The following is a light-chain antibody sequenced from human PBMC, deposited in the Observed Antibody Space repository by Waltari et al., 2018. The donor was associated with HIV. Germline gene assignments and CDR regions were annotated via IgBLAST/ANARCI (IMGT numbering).Light chain of an antibody. CDR2: WAS. CDR3: QQYYSRPWT. Sequence: DIVMTQSPDSLAVSLGERATVNCKSRHTVLHSSSGKNYLAWYQHRPGQPPKLLFYWASIRESGVPDRFSGSWSATDFSLTINNLQAEDVAVYICQQYYSRPWTFGQGTKVEIK. CDR1: HTVLHSSSGKNY. J-gene: IGKJ1*01. V-gene: IGKV4-1*01.